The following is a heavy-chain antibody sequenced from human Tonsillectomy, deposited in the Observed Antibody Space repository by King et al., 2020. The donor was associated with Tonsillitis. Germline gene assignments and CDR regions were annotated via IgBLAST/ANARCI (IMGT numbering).Heavy chain of an antibody. CDR1: GFTFSSYW. Sequence: VQLVESGGDLVQPGGSLRLTCAASGFTFSSYWMTWVRQAPGKGLEWVANINQDESEKYYVDSVKGRFTISRDNAKNSLYLQMNSLRAEDTAVYYCASGGHVDYCGQGTLVTVSS. V-gene: IGHV3-7*03. J-gene: IGHJ4*02. CDR3: ASGGHVDY. D-gene: IGHD3-16*01. CDR2: INQDESEK.